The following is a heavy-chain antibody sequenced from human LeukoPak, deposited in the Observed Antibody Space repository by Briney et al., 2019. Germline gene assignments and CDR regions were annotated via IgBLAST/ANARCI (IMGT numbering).Heavy chain of an antibody. V-gene: IGHV3-53*01. CDR1: GGSLSGSY. Sequence: ETLSLTCTVSGGSLSGSYWSWIRQPPGKGLECVSLIHASGNTYFPDSVKGRFTVSRDNSKNTLYLQMNSLRAEDTAVYYCARCSGDCYYGFDIWGQGTMVTVSS. D-gene: IGHD2-21*02. J-gene: IGHJ3*02. CDR3: ARCSGDCYYGFDI. CDR2: IHASGNT.